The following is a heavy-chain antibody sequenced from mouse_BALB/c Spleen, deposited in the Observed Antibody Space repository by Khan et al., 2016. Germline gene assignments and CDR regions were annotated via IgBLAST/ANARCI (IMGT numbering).Heavy chain of an antibody. CDR1: GFSLTNSG. D-gene: IGHD2-4*01. J-gene: IGHJ3*01. CDR3: ARDDQDYDAWFAS. V-gene: IGHV2-9*02. Sequence: QVQLKESGPGLVAPSQSLSITCTVSGFSLTNSGVHWIRQPPGKGLEWLGVIWPGGSTDYNPALMSSLSITKDNSPNQVFLKMISLQTDDTAMYYCARDDQDYDAWFASWGQGTLVIVSA. CDR2: IWPGGST.